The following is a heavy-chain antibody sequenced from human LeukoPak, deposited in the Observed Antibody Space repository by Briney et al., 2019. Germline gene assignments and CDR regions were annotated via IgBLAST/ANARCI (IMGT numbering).Heavy chain of an antibody. J-gene: IGHJ5*02. CDR3: ARLRDWFDP. V-gene: IGHV4-39*01. CDR1: GGSMSSSSYY. Sequence: SEPLSLTCTVSGGSMSSSSYYWGWIRQPPGKGLEWIGSIYYSGSTYYNPSLKSRVIISVDTSKNQFSLKLSSVTAADTAVYYCARLRDWFDPWGQGTLVTVSS. CDR2: IYYSGST.